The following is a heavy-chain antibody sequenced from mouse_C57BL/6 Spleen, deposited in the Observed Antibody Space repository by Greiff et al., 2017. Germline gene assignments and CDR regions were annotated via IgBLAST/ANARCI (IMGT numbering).Heavy chain of an antibody. CDR2: INPSNGGT. CDR3: ARSSAYYSPKDAMGY. CDR1: GYTFTSYW. J-gene: IGHJ4*01. Sequence: QVQLQQPGTELVKPGASVKLSCKASGYTFTSYWLHWVKQRPGQGLEWIGNINPSNGGTNYNEKFKSKATLTVDKSSSTAYMQLSSLTSEDSAVYYCARSSAYYSPKDAMGYWGQGTSVTVSS. D-gene: IGHD2-12*01. V-gene: IGHV1-53*01.